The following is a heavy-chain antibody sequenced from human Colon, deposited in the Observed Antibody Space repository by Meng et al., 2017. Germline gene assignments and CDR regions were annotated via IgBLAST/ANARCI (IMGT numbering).Heavy chain of an antibody. CDR1: GGSISSYY. D-gene: IGHD5-18*01. V-gene: IGHV4-59*01. Sequence: QVQLQESGPGLVKPSATLSLTCTVSGGSISSYYWSWIRQPPGKGLEYIGFIYYTGSTNYNPSLKSRVTISVDTSKNQFSLRLNSVTAADTAFYYCARCGSNYGHETFDIWGQGTMVTVSS. CDR3: ARCGSNYGHETFDI. CDR2: IYYTGST. J-gene: IGHJ3*02.